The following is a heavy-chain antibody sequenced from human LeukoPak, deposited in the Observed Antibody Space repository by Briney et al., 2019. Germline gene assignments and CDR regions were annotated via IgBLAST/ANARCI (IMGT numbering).Heavy chain of an antibody. CDR1: GFTFSSYE. CDR3: ARRPAAGYFYDMDV. D-gene: IGHD6-13*01. Sequence: GGSLRLSCAASGFTFSSYEMNSVRQAPGKGLEWVSYISNSGSTMYYADSVKGRFTISRDNAKNSLNLQMNSLRAEDTAVYYCARRPAAGYFYDMDVWGQGTTVTVSS. CDR2: ISNSGSTM. V-gene: IGHV3-48*03. J-gene: IGHJ6*02.